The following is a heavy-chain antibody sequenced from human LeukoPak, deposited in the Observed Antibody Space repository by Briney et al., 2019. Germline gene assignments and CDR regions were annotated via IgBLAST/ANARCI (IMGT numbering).Heavy chain of an antibody. J-gene: IGHJ4*02. Sequence: SETLSLTCAVSSYSISTGSYWGWIRQSPGKGLEWVGSIFHSGNSYYNPSLKSRLTMSVNTSKNQFSLKLTSVTAADTALYYCARVTYVDDMLYQYFDYWGQGILVTVSS. CDR3: ARVTYVDDMLYQYFDY. V-gene: IGHV4-38-2*01. CDR1: SYSISTGSY. CDR2: IFHSGNS. D-gene: IGHD4-17*01.